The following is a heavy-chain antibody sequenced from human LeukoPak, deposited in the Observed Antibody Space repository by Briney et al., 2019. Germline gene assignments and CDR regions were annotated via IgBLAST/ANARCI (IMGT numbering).Heavy chain of an antibody. CDR1: GFTFVNYA. V-gene: IGHV3-23*01. Sequence: GGFLRLTCTASGFTFVNYAMRWVPQAPGKGLECVSAVVGGGATTFYADSVKARFTISRDNSRNTVYLQIIRLRADDTAVYYCAKARLGTGWAYNDYWGQGTLVTVSS. CDR3: AKARLGTGWAYNDY. D-gene: IGHD6-19*01. J-gene: IGHJ4*02. CDR2: VVGGGATT.